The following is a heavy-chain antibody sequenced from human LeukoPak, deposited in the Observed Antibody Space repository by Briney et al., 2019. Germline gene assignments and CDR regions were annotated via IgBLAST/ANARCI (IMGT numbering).Heavy chain of an antibody. CDR3: AKDRDILTGSFFFDY. J-gene: IGHJ4*02. V-gene: IGHV3-30*18. CDR2: ISYDGSNK. Sequence: GSLRLSCAASGFTFSSYGVHWVRQAPGKGLEWVAVISYDGSNKYYADSVKGRFTISRDNSKNTLYLQMNSLRAEDTAVYYCAKDRDILTGSFFFDYWGQGTLVTVSS. D-gene: IGHD3-9*01. CDR1: GFTFSSYG.